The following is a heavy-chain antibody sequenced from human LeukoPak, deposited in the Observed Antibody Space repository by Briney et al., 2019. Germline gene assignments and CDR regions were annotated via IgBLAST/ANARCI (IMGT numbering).Heavy chain of an antibody. J-gene: IGHJ4*02. CDR3: ARGPPPQTYYDILTAPLFDY. V-gene: IGHV4-59*12. CDR1: GGSISRYY. Sequence: SETLSLTCTVSGGSISRYYWGWMRQPPGKGLEWIGYIYYTGSTNYNPSLKSRVTISLDRSKNQFSLNLSSVTAADTAVYYCARGPPPQTYYDILTAPLFDYWGQGTLVTVSS. D-gene: IGHD3-9*01. CDR2: IYYTGST.